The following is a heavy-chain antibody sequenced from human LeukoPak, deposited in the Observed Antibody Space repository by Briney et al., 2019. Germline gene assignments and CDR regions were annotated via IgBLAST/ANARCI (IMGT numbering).Heavy chain of an antibody. CDR2: INPNSGGT. V-gene: IGHV1-2*06. CDR1: GYTFTGYY. D-gene: IGHD3-3*01. J-gene: IGHJ3*02. CDR3: ARDPVLRPYVHAFDI. Sequence: ASVKVSCKASGYTFTGYYMHWVRLAPGQGLEWMGRINPNSGGTNYAQKFQGRVTMTRDTSISTAYMELSRLRSDDTAVYYCARDPVLRPYVHAFDIWGQGTMVTVSS.